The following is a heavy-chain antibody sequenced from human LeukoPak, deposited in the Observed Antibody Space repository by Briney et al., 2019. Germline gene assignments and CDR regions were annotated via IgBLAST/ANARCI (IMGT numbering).Heavy chain of an antibody. CDR2: ISAYNGNT. CDR3: AGADYGDYTDYFDY. Sequence: GASVKVSCKASGYTFTSYGISWVRQAPGQGLEWIGWISAYNGNTNYAQKLQGRVTMTPATSTSRAYMELRSLRSDDTAVYYCAGADYGDYTDYFDYGSQGTLVTVYS. J-gene: IGHJ4*02. V-gene: IGHV1-18*01. CDR1: GYTFTSYG. D-gene: IGHD4-17*01.